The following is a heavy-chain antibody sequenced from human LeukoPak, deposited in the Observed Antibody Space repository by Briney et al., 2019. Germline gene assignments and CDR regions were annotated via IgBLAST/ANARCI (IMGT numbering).Heavy chain of an antibody. D-gene: IGHD3-3*01. CDR1: GFTFSTYS. CDR2: MSSSSSYI. CDR3: ARDYDFWSGFNYYGMDV. V-gene: IGHV3-21*01. Sequence: GGSLRLSCAASGFTFSTYSMNWVRQAPGKGLEWVSSMSSSSSYIFYSDSVRGRFTISRDNAKNSLYLQMNSLRAEDTAVYYCARDYDFWSGFNYYGMDVWGQGTTVTVSS. J-gene: IGHJ6*02.